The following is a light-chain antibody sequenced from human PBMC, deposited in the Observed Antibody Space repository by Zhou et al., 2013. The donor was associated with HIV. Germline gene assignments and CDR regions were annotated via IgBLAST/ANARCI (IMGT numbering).Light chain of an antibody. CDR3: QQYHSFPLT. V-gene: IGKV1-9*01. CDR2: AAS. Sequence: DIQLTQSPSFLSASVGDRVTITCRASQGISSYLAWYQQKPGKAPKLLIYAASTLQSGVPSRFSGSRSGTEFTLTISSLQPEDFATYYCQQYHSFPLTFGGGTKIEI. CDR1: QGISSY. J-gene: IGKJ4*01.